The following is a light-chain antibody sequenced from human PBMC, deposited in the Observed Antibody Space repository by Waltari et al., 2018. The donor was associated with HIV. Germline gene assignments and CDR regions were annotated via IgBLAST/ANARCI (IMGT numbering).Light chain of an antibody. V-gene: IGKV4-1*01. CDR3: QQYYSISSVT. CDR1: QSVLYTSNNKNY. Sequence: DIVMTQSPDSLVVSLGERATINCKSSQSVLYTSNNKNYLAWFQQKPGQPPKLLIYWASTRESGFPDRFTGSGSGTDFTLTISSLQAEDVAVYYCQQYYSISSVTFGQGTKLEIK. J-gene: IGKJ2*01. CDR2: WAS.